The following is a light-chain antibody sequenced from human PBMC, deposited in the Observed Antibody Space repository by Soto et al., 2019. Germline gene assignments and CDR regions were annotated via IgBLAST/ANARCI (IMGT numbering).Light chain of an antibody. J-gene: IGLJ3*02. CDR3: QSYDSSLSGGV. V-gene: IGLV1-40*01. Sequence: QSALTQPPSVSGAPGQRVTISCTGSSSNIGAGYGVHWYQQLPGTVPKLLIYRNNNRPSGVPDRLSGSKSGTSASLAITGLQAEDEADYYCQSYDSSLSGGVFGGGTKLTVL. CDR1: SSNIGAGYG. CDR2: RNN.